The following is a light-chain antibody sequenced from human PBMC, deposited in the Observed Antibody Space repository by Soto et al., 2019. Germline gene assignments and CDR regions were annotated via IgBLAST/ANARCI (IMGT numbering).Light chain of an antibody. CDR3: NSYAGSIYV. Sequence: QSLVTQPPSASGSPGQSVTISCTGTSSDVGGYKYVSWYQQHPGKAPKLILYEVSKRPSGVPDRFSGPKPGNTASLTVSGLQPEDEADYYCNSYAGSIYVFGPGTKLTVL. V-gene: IGLV2-8*01. CDR1: SSDVGGYKY. J-gene: IGLJ1*01. CDR2: EVS.